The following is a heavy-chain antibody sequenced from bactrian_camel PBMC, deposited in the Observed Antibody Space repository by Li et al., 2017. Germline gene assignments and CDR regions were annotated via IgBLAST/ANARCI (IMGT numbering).Heavy chain of an antibody. CDR2: IVSGGTT. CDR1: GFTFSDYA. Sequence: VQLVESGGGLVQPGGSLRLSCAASGFTFSDYAVSWVRQAPGKGLEWVTSIVSGGTTYYSDSVKGRFTISRDNAKSTLYLHMDSLKPGDTAMYYCAAAYYSGSSIVAFGYWGQGTQVTVS. D-gene: IGHD2*01. CDR3: AAAYYSGSSIVAFGY. V-gene: IGHV3S31*01. J-gene: IGHJ6*01.